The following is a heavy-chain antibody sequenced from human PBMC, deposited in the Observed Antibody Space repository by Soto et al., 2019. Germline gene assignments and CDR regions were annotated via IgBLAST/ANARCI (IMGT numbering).Heavy chain of an antibody. J-gene: IGHJ5*02. V-gene: IGHV1-3*01. D-gene: IGHD2-15*01. CDR3: ATDRGGYCSGGSCSEAWFDP. CDR1: GYTFTSYP. Sequence: ASVKVSCKASGYTFTSYPMNWLRQAPGQRPEWMGWINAGNGGTKYSQKFQGRVSITRDTSASTAYMQLSRLRSEDTAVYYCATDRGGYCSGGSCSEAWFDPWGQGTLVTVSS. CDR2: INAGNGGT.